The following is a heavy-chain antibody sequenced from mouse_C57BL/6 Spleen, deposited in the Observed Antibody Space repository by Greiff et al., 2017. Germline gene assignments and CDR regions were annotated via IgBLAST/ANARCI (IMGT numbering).Heavy chain of an antibody. CDR3: ARRRPYFDV. V-gene: IGHV5-6*01. Sequence: EVQLVESGGDLVKPGGSLKLSCAASGFTFSSYGMSWVRQTPDKRLEWVATISSGGSYTYYPDSVKGRFTISRDNAKNTLYLQMSSLKSEDTAMYYCARRRPYFDVWGTGTTVTVSS. J-gene: IGHJ1*03. CDR2: ISSGGSYT. CDR1: GFTFSSYG.